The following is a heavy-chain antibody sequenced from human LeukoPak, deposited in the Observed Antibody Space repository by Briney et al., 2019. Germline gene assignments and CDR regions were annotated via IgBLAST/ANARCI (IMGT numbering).Heavy chain of an antibody. J-gene: IGHJ5*02. D-gene: IGHD3-22*01. V-gene: IGHV4-59*01. Sequence: KPSETLSLTCTVSGGSISSYYWSWIRQPPGKGLEWIGYIYYSGSTNYNPSLKSRVTISVDTSKNQFSLKLSSVTAADTAVYYCGRAAVYYYDSSGYPTGWFGPWGQGTLVTVSS. CDR1: GGSISSYY. CDR2: IYYSGST. CDR3: GRAAVYYYDSSGYPTGWFGP.